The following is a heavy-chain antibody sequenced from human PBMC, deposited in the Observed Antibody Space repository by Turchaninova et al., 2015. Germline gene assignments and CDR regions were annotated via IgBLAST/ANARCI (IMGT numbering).Heavy chain of an antibody. J-gene: IGHJ3*02. CDR2: VSSNSVYS. CDR3: ARAPGLYDAFDI. V-gene: IGHV3-21*01. CDR1: GFPFSSYS. Sequence: EVQLVVSGGGLVKPGGSLRLSCEASGFPFSSYSMHWVRQAPGKGLGWVSSVSSNSVYSSYAESVKGRLTISRDNAKKSLVLQMNSLRAEDTAVYYCARAPGLYDAFDIWGQGTMVTVSS. D-gene: IGHD2-2*02.